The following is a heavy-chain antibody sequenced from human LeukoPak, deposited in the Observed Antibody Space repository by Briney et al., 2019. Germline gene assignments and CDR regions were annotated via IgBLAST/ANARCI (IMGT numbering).Heavy chain of an antibody. CDR2: IYYSGRT. CDR1: GGSISSGDYY. Sequence: SETLSLTCTVSGGSISSGDYYWSWIRQPPGKGLEWIGYIYYSGRTHYNPSLKSRVTISVDTSKNQFSLKLSSVTAADTAVYYCAREVDYGDHGWFDPRGQGTLVTVSS. J-gene: IGHJ5*02. V-gene: IGHV4-30-4*01. CDR3: AREVDYGDHGWFDP. D-gene: IGHD4-17*01.